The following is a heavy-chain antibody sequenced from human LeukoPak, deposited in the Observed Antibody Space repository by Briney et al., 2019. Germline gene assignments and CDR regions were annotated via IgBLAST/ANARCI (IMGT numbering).Heavy chain of an antibody. CDR2: IKSKTDGGTT. Sequence: PGGSLRLSCAASGFTFSSYAMSWVRQAPGKGLEWVGRIKSKTDGGTTDYAAPVKGRFTISRDDSKNTLYLQMNSLKTEDTAVYYCTTDGPRVGAIDYYYYYGMDVWGQGTTVTVSS. CDR1: GFTFSSYA. V-gene: IGHV3-15*01. CDR3: TTDGPRVGAIDYYYYYGMDV. D-gene: IGHD1-26*01. J-gene: IGHJ6*02.